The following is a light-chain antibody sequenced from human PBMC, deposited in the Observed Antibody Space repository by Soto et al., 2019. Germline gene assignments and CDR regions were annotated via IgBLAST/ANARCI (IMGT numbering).Light chain of an antibody. CDR1: QSISSW. J-gene: IGKJ1*01. Sequence: DIQMTQSPSTLSASVGYRVTITCRASQSISSWLAWYQQKPGKAPKLLIYDASSLESGVPSRFSGSGSGTEFTLTISSLQPDDFATYYCQQYNSYSGTFGQGTQVE. CDR3: QQYNSYSGT. CDR2: DAS. V-gene: IGKV1-5*01.